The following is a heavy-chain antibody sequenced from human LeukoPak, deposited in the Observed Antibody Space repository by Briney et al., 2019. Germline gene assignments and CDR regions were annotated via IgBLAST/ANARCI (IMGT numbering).Heavy chain of an antibody. CDR3: ATQWLVRPYFDY. V-gene: IGHV3-23*01. J-gene: IGHJ4*02. D-gene: IGHD6-19*01. CDR1: GVTFSSYA. Sequence: GGSLRLSCAASGVTFSSYAMSWVRQAPGKGLEWVSAISGSGGSTYYADSVKGRFTISRDNSKNTLYLQMNSLRAEDTAVYYCATQWLVRPYFDYWGQGTLVTVSS. CDR2: ISGSGGST.